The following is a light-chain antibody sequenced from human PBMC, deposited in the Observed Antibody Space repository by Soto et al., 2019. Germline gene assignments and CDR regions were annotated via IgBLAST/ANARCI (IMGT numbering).Light chain of an antibody. J-gene: IGKJ4*01. CDR3: QHRSNWPRLS. Sequence: VMTQSPVTLFMSPGARATLSCRAGPSVSSTLAWYQQKPGQAPRLLIYGASNRATGSPDRVSGSGSGTDFSLTISSLEPEEVAVEHCQHRSNWPRLSFGGGT. V-gene: IGKV3-11*01. CDR2: GAS. CDR1: PSVSST.